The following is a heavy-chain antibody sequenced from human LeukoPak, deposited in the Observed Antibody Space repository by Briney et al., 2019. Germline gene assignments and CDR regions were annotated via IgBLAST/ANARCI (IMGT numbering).Heavy chain of an antibody. CDR1: GYTFTSYY. D-gene: IGHD3-22*01. Sequence: ASVTVSFKASGYTFTSYYMHWVRQAPGQGLEWMGIINPSGGSTSYAQKFQGRVTMTRDMSTSTVYMELSSLRSDDTAVYYCARAYYDSSGYYRGGVGYWGQGTLVTVSS. V-gene: IGHV1-46*01. CDR3: ARAYYDSSGYYRGGVGY. CDR2: INPSGGST. J-gene: IGHJ4*02.